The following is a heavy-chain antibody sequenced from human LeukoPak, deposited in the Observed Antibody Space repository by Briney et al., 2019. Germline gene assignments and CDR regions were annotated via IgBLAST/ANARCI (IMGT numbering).Heavy chain of an antibody. V-gene: IGHV3-23*01. Sequence: GGSLRLSCAASGFTFSSYAMSWVRQAPGKGLEWVSAISGSGGSTYYADSVKDRFTISRDNSKNTLYLQMNSLRAEDTAVYYCAKILHYGSGSYYGDFDYWGQGTLVTVSS. CDR1: GFTFSSYA. J-gene: IGHJ4*02. D-gene: IGHD3-10*01. CDR2: ISGSGGST. CDR3: AKILHYGSGSYYGDFDY.